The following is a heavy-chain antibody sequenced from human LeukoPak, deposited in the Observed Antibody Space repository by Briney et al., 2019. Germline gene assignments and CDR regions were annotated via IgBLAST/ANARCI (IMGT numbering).Heavy chain of an antibody. D-gene: IGHD3-9*01. J-gene: IGHJ6*02. CDR3: ATRQYDILTRGIGMDV. V-gene: IGHV1-24*01. CDR2: FDPEDGET. Sequence: ASVTVSFTVSGYTLTELSMHWVRQAPGKGLEWMGGFDPEDGETIYAQKFQGRVTMTEDTSTDTAYMELSSLRSEDTAVYYCATRQYDILTRGIGMDVWGQGTTVTVSS. CDR1: GYTLTELS.